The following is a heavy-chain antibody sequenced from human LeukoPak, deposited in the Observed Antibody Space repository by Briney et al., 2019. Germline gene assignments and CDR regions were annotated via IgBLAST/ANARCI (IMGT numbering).Heavy chain of an antibody. CDR3: ARATRNVGVTAFDY. V-gene: IGHV3-23*01. Sequence: GGSLRLSCAASGFTFSIYAMSWVRQAPGKGLEWISGISGNGGSTYYADSGKGRFTISRDNSKNTLYLQMNSLRAEDTAVYYCARATRNVGVTAFDYWGQGTLVTVSS. J-gene: IGHJ4*02. CDR2: ISGNGGST. D-gene: IGHD2-21*02. CDR1: GFTFSIYA.